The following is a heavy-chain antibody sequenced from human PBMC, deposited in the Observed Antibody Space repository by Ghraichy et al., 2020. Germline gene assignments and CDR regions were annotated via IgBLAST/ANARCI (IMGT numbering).Heavy chain of an antibody. D-gene: IGHD2-2*02. CDR3: AILTLHCSSVSCYSGN. CDR1: GFTFSSYA. J-gene: IGHJ4*02. V-gene: IGHV3-23*01. CDR2: ISGGGNSP. Sequence: GSLRLSCAASGFTFSSYAMSWVRQAPGKGLEWVSAISGGGNSPYYADSVRGRFTISRDNSKNTLYLQMNSLSAGDTAIYYCAILTLHCSSVSCYSGNWGQGTLVAVSS.